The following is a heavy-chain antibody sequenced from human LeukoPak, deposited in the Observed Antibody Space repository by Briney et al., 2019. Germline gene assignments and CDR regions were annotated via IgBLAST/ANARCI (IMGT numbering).Heavy chain of an antibody. CDR2: INSDGINT. J-gene: IGHJ4*02. CDR3: ARDKQYSGSYDSFDY. CDR1: GFTFSNYW. V-gene: IGHV3-74*01. D-gene: IGHD1-26*01. Sequence: QPGGSLRLSCAASGFTFSNYWMHWVRQAPGKGLVWVSRINSDGINTSYADSVKGRFTISRDNAKNTLNLQMSSLRAEDTAVYYCARDKQYSGSYDSFDYWGQGTLVTVSS.